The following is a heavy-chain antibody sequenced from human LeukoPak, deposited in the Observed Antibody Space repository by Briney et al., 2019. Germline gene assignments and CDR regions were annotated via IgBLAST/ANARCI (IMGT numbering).Heavy chain of an antibody. CDR2: ISGSGGST. CDR3: AKDSKVWWPSSDLDY. J-gene: IGHJ4*02. D-gene: IGHD1-26*01. V-gene: IGHV3-23*01. Sequence: QAGGSLRLSCAASGFTFSNYAMSWVRQAPGKGLEWVSAISGSGGSTYYADSVKGRFTISRDNSKNTLYLQMNSLRAEDTAVYYCAKDSKVWWPSSDLDYWGQGTLVTVSS. CDR1: GFTFSNYA.